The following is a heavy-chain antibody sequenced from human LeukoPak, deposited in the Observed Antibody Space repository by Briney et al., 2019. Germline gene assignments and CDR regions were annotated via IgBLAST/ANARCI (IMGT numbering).Heavy chain of an antibody. CDR3: ARVLRAASWRSYDY. CDR1: GGSISSSSYH. CDR2: IYYSGST. D-gene: IGHD5-18*01. Sequence: PSETLSLTCTVSGGSISSSSYHWGWIRQPPGKGLEWIGSIYYSGSTYYNPSLKSRVTISVDTSKNQFSLELNSVTAADTAVYYCARVLRAASWRSYDYWGQGSLVTVSS. J-gene: IGHJ4*02. V-gene: IGHV4-39*01.